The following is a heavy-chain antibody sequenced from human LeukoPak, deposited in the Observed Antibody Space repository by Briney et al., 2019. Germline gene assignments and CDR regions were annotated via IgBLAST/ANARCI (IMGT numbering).Heavy chain of an antibody. Sequence: GASVKVSCKASGYTFTTYGISWVRQAPGQGLEWVGWISTYSGKTNYAQKVQGRVAMTTDTSTSTAYMELRSLRSDDTAVYYWARLEGGYWGQGTLVTVSS. CDR3: ARLEGGY. V-gene: IGHV1-18*04. CDR2: ISTYSGKT. CDR1: GYTFTTYG. J-gene: IGHJ4*02. D-gene: IGHD5-24*01.